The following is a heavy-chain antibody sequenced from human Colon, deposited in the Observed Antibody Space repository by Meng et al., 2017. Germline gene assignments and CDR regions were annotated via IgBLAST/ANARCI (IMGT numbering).Heavy chain of an antibody. CDR1: GFSFSSYS. D-gene: IGHD2-21*02. Sequence: EVQLVESGGGLVKPGGSLRLYLAASGFSFSSYSMNWFRKAPGKGPDWVSSISASSNYIYYADSVKGRFTISRDNVRNSLYLQMNSLRAEDTAVYYCATYCGGDCFFDHWGRGTLVTVSS. CDR2: ISASSNYI. J-gene: IGHJ4*02. V-gene: IGHV3-21*02. CDR3: ATYCGGDCFFDH.